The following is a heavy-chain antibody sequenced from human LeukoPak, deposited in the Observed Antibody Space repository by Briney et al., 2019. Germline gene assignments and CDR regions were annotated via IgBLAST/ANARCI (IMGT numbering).Heavy chain of an antibody. V-gene: IGHV3-30-3*01. J-gene: IGHJ4*02. D-gene: IGHD6-13*01. Sequence: PGGSLRLSCAASGFTFSSYAMHWVRQAPGKGLGWVAVISYDGSNKCYADSVKGRFTISRDNSKNTLYLQMNSLRAEDTAVYYCARDKAFAAGDYWGQGTLVTVSS. CDR1: GFTFSSYA. CDR3: ARDKAFAAGDY. CDR2: ISYDGSNK.